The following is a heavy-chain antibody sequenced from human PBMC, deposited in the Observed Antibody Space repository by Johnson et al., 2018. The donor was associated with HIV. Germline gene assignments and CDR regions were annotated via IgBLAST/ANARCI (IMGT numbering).Heavy chain of an antibody. D-gene: IGHD3-16*01. V-gene: IGHV3-33*01. CDR3: ARDPGWGAFDI. CDR2: MNHDGSIT. J-gene: IGHJ3*02. Sequence: QVQLVESGGGVVQPGGSLRLSCAASGFTFSSNAMHWVRQAPGKGLECVALMNHDGSITYYADSVRGRFTISRDSAQNSLYLQMNTLRAEDTAIYYCARDPGWGAFDIWGQGTVVTVSS. CDR1: GFTFSSNA.